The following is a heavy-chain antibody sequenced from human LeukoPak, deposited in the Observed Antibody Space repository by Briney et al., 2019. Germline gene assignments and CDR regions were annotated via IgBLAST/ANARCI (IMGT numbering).Heavy chain of an antibody. CDR1: GFTFTSYA. V-gene: IGHV3-23*01. J-gene: IGHJ4*01. D-gene: IGHD4-17*01. CDR2: ISGNGGST. CDR3: AKEVNDYGDHSFDY. Sequence: QPGGSLRLSCAASGFTFTSYAMSWVRQAPGKGLEWVSGISGNGGSTYYADSVKGRFTISRDKSRNTLPLQMNSLRAEDTAVYYCAKEVNDYGDHSFDYWGHGTLVTVSS.